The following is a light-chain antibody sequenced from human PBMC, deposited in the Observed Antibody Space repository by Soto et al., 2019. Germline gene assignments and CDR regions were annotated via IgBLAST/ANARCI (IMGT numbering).Light chain of an antibody. J-gene: IGKJ1*01. CDR2: KDS. CDR3: MQGSHWPRT. Sequence: EVVMTQSPLSLPVTLGQPASISCRSSQSLVNSDGNSYLNWFHQRPGQSPRRLIYKDSNRDSGVPDRFSGSGSGPDFTLRISRVEAEDVGVYYCMQGSHWPRTFGQGTRVVIK. V-gene: IGKV2-30*01. CDR1: QSLVNSDGNSY.